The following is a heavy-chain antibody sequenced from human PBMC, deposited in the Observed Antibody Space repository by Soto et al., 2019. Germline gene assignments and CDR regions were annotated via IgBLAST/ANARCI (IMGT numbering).Heavy chain of an antibody. Sequence: QVQLQQWGAGLLKPSETLSLTCAVYGGSFSDYYWSWIRQPPGKGLEWIGEINHSGSTNYSPSLKSRVTISVDTSKKQFSLNLSSVTAADTAVYYCARGKWLDNYWGQGTLVTVSS. V-gene: IGHV4-34*01. D-gene: IGHD6-19*01. CDR3: ARGKWLDNY. CDR1: GGSFSDYY. J-gene: IGHJ4*02. CDR2: INHSGST.